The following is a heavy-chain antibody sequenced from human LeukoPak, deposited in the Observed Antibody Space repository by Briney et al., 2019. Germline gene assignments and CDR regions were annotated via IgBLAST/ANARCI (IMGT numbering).Heavy chain of an antibody. CDR3: ARDLAVAGTRWFDP. D-gene: IGHD6-19*01. Sequence: SETLSLTCTVSGGSISSSSYYWGWIRQPPGKGLEWIANIYYSGSTYYNPSLKSRVTISFVDTSKNQFSLKLSSVTAADTAVYYCARDLAVAGTRWFDPWGQGTLVTVSS. CDR2: IYYSGST. V-gene: IGHV4-39*02. CDR1: GGSISSSSYY. J-gene: IGHJ5*02.